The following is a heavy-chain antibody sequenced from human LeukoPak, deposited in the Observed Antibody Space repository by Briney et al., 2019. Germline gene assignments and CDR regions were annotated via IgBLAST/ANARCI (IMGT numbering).Heavy chain of an antibody. CDR2: INHSGST. V-gene: IGHV4-34*01. CDR3: ARRPTRNFWSGYYKD. J-gene: IGHJ4*02. CDR1: GGSFSGYY. D-gene: IGHD3-3*01. Sequence: SETLSLTCAVYGGSFSGYYWSWIRQPPGKGLEWIGEINHSGSTNYNPSLKSRVTISVDTSKNQISLKLSSVTAADTAVYYCARRPTRNFWSGYYKDWGQGTLVTVSS.